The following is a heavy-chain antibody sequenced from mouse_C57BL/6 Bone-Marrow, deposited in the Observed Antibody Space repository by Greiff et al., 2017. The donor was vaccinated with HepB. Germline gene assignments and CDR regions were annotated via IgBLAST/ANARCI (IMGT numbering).Heavy chain of an antibody. Sequence: QVQLKQSGAELVRPGTSVKMSCKASGYTFTNYWIGWAKQRPGHGLEWIGDIYPGGGYTNYNEKFKGKATLTADKSSSTAYMQFSSLTSEASAIYYGARYYGSSYHFDYWGQGTTLTVSS. CDR3: ARYYGSSYHFDY. J-gene: IGHJ2*01. CDR2: IYPGGGYT. D-gene: IGHD1-1*01. CDR1: GYTFTNYW. V-gene: IGHV1-63*01.